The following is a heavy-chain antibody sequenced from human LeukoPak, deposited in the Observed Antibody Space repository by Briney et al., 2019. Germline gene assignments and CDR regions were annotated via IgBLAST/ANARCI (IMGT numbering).Heavy chain of an antibody. J-gene: IGHJ6*03. D-gene: IGHD2/OR15-2a*01. Sequence: PSQTLSLTCTVSGGSISSGSYYWSWIRQPAGKGLEWIGRIYTNGSTNYNPSLKSRVTISVDTSKNQFSLKLSSVTAADTAVYYCARGNYYYYMDVWGKGTTVTVSS. CDR2: IYTNGST. CDR1: GGSISSGSYY. V-gene: IGHV4-61*02. CDR3: ARGNYYYYMDV.